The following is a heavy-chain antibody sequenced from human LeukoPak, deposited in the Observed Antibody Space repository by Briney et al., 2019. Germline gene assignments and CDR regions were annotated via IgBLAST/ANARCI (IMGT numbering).Heavy chain of an antibody. D-gene: IGHD2-15*01. CDR3: AREDCSGGRCWFDP. J-gene: IGHJ5*02. CDR2: IWYDGSNK. Sequence: GGSLRLSCAASGFTFSSYGMHWVRHAPGKGLEWVAVIWYDGSNKYYADSVKGRFTISRDNSKNTLYLQMNSLRAEDTAVYYCAREDCSGGRCWFDPWGQGTLVTVSS. CDR1: GFTFSSYG. V-gene: IGHV3-33*01.